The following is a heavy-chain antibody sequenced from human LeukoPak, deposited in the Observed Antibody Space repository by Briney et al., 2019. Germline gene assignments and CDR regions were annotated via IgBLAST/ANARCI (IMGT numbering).Heavy chain of an antibody. Sequence: SETLSLTCTVSGGSISSSSYYWGWIRQPPGKGLEWIGSIYYSGSTYYNPCLKSRVTISVDTSKNQFSLKLSSVTAADTAVYYCASHLLQDSSGYPPYYFDYWGQGTLVTVSS. D-gene: IGHD3-22*01. CDR2: IYYSGST. CDR1: GGSISSSSYY. J-gene: IGHJ4*02. V-gene: IGHV4-39*01. CDR3: ASHLLQDSSGYPPYYFDY.